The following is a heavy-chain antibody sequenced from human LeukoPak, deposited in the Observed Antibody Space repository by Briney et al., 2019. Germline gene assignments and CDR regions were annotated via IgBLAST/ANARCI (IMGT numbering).Heavy chain of an antibody. Sequence: SETLSLTCTVSGGSISSYYWSWIRQPPGKGLEWIGYIYYSGSTNYNPSLKSRVTISVDTSKNQFSLKLSSVTAAYTAVYYCARSDYGDYDYYWGQGTLVTVSS. CDR3: ARSDYGDYDYY. D-gene: IGHD4-17*01. V-gene: IGHV4-59*01. CDR1: GGSISSYY. CDR2: IYYSGST. J-gene: IGHJ4*02.